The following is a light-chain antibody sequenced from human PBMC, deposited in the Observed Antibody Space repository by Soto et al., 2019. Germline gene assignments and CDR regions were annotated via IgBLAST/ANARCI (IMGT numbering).Light chain of an antibody. J-gene: IGLJ1*01. Sequence: QSALTQPASVSGSPGQSITISCTGTSSDVGGYNYVSWYQQHPGKAPKLMIYEVSDRPSGVSSRFSGSKSGNTASLTISGLQAEDEADYYCSSYTSNSAPYVFGTGTKVTVL. CDR2: EVS. CDR1: SSDVGGYNY. CDR3: SSYTSNSAPYV. V-gene: IGLV2-14*01.